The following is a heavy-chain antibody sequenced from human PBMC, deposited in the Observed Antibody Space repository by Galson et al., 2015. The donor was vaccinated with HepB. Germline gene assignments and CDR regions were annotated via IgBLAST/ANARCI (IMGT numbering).Heavy chain of an antibody. J-gene: IGHJ4*02. V-gene: IGHV3-30*14. Sequence: SLRLSCAASGFTFNMYAVHWVRQAPGRGLEWVAQMSYDGNNKHYADSVKGRVTISRDTSKNTLYLQMNRLRPEDTAVYYCARTGSAMVSPFEFWGQGTLVTVSS. CDR1: GFTFNMYA. CDR2: MSYDGNNK. D-gene: IGHD5-18*01. CDR3: ARTGSAMVSPFEF.